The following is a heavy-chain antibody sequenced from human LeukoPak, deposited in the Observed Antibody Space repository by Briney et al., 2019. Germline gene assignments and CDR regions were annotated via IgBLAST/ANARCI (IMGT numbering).Heavy chain of an antibody. J-gene: IGHJ4*02. CDR3: ARNTGYCTNGVCFDDLDY. V-gene: IGHV4-4*07. Sequence: KPSETLSLTCTVSGRSISSYYWSWIRQPAGKGLEWIGRIYTSGSTNYNPSLKSRVTMSVDTPKNQFSLKLSSVTAADTAVYYCARNTGYCTNGVCFDDLDYWGQGTLVTVSS. CDR2: IYTSGST. CDR1: GRSISSYY. D-gene: IGHD2-8*01.